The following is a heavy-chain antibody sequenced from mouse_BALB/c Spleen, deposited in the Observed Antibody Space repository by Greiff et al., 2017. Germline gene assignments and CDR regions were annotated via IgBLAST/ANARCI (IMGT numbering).Heavy chain of an antibody. CDR2: IWWNDNK. D-gene: IGHD1-1*01. CDR3: ARIGLYYYGSSYVYWYFDV. J-gene: IGHJ1*01. CDR1: GFSLSTYGIG. V-gene: IGHV8-11*01. Sequence: QVTLKVSGPGILQPSQTLSLTCSFSGFSLSTYGIGVGWIRQPSGKGLEWLAHIWWNDNKYYNTALKSRLTISKDTSNNQVFLKIASVDTADTATYYCARIGLYYYGSSYVYWYFDVWGAGTTVTVSS.